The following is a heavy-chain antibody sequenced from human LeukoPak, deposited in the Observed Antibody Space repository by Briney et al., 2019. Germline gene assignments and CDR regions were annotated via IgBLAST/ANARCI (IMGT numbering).Heavy chain of an antibody. Sequence: GGSLKISCVASGFTFSRFEMDWVRQAPGKGLEWVSYISGSGSSIYYADSVKGRFTISRDNAKNSLYLKMNSLRGEDTAVYYRARDMGYCSSSNCYTYYLDYWGQGTLVTVSS. CDR2: ISGSGSSI. CDR3: ARDMGYCSSSNCYTYYLDY. CDR1: GFTFSRFE. J-gene: IGHJ4*02. V-gene: IGHV3-48*03. D-gene: IGHD2-2*01.